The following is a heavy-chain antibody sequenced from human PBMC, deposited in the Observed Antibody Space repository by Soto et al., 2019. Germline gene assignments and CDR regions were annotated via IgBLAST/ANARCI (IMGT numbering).Heavy chain of an antibody. CDR3: ARAEGGYDTNWYFDL. Sequence: GESLKISCKGSGYSFTSYWIGWVRQMPGKGLEWMGIIYPGDSDTRYSPSFQGQVTISADKSISTAYLQWSSLKASDTAMYYCARAEGGYDTNWYFDLWGRGTLVTVSS. CDR1: GYSFTSYW. CDR2: IYPGDSDT. J-gene: IGHJ2*01. D-gene: IGHD5-12*01. V-gene: IGHV5-51*01.